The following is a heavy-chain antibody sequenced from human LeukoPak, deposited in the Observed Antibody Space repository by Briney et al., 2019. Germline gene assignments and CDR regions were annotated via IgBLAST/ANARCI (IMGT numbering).Heavy chain of an antibody. V-gene: IGHV1-46*01. CDR3: AREDGTGFDY. J-gene: IGHJ4*02. Sequence: ASVKVSCKAFGYTFTNNFMHWVRQAPGQGPEWMALISPTGSFTAYAQKFQGRVTITADESTSTAYMELSSLRSEDTAVYYCAREDGTGFDYWGQGTLVTVSS. D-gene: IGHD1-1*01. CDR1: GYTFTNNF. CDR2: ISPTGSFT.